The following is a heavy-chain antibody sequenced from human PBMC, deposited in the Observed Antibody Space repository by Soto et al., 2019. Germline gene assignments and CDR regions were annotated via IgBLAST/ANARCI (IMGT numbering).Heavy chain of an antibody. J-gene: IGHJ6*03. CDR2: ISGSGGST. CDR3: AKHYCSGGSCYPGRYYYYYYMDV. Sequence: GGSLRLSCAASGFTFSSYAMSWVRQAPGKGLEWVSAISGSGGSTYYADSVKGRFTISRDNSKNTLYLQMNSLRAEDTAVYYCAKHYCSGGSCYPGRYYYYYYMDVWGKGTTVTVSS. CDR1: GFTFSSYA. V-gene: IGHV3-23*01. D-gene: IGHD2-15*01.